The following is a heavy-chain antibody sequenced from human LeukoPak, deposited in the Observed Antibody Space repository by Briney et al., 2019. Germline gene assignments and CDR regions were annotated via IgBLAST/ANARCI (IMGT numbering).Heavy chain of an antibody. V-gene: IGHV3-23*01. CDR2: ISVGSDVI. J-gene: IGHJ4*02. CDR3: ATDWAWGGFDH. Sequence: GGSLRLSCAVSGLTFSNSAMSWVRQAPGKGLEWVSAISVGSDVIYYADSVKGRFTVSRDNAKNTLYLQMNSLRPEDTAVYYCATDWAWGGFDHWGQGTLVTVSS. D-gene: IGHD3-16*01. CDR1: GLTFSNSA.